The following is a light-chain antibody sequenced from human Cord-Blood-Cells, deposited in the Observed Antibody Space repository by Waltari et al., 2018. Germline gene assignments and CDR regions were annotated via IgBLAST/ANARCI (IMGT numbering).Light chain of an antibody. CDR1: QSVSSN. Sequence: EIVMTQSPATLSVSPGERATLSCRASQSVSSNLAWYQQKPGQAPRLPIYGASTRATCIPARFSGSGSGTEFTLTISSLQSEDFAVYYCQQYNNLWTFGQGTKVEIK. J-gene: IGKJ1*01. CDR3: QQYNNLWT. CDR2: GAS. V-gene: IGKV3-15*01.